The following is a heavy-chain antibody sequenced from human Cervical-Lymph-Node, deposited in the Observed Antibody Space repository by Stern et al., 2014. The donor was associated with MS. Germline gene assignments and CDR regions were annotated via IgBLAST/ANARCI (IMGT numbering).Heavy chain of an antibody. CDR1: GGTFSKFH. D-gene: IGHD6-13*01. Sequence: QVQLVQSGAEVTKPGSSVKVSCKASGGTFSKFHSSWVRQAPGQGLEWMGGSFPVFGTPTYAQEFRVRVTITADVSTITVYMELSSLRSDDTAVYYFARSSETSDRWYSLGYDLWGQGTLVTVSS. J-gene: IGHJ5*02. CDR2: SFPVFGTP. CDR3: ARSSETSDRWYSLGYDL. V-gene: IGHV1-69*01.